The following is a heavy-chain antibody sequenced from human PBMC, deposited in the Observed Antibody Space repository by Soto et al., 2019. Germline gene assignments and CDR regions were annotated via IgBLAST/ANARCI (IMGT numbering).Heavy chain of an antibody. Sequence: ASVKVSLKVSGYALIELSIHWVRQAPGKGLGWIGGFDPEDGETIYAQKFQGRVTMTEETSTDTAYMELSSLRSEDTAVYYCATDLATLRFLEWLPEFDPWGQGTMVTVSS. D-gene: IGHD3-3*01. CDR2: FDPEDGET. CDR1: GYALIELS. CDR3: ATDLATLRFLEWLPEFDP. V-gene: IGHV1-24*01. J-gene: IGHJ5*02.